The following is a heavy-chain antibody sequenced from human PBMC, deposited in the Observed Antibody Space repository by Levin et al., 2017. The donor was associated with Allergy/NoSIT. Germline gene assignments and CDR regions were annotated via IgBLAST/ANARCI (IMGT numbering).Heavy chain of an antibody. V-gene: IGHV1-2*02. J-gene: IGHJ5*01. CDR1: GYTFTDYY. Sequence: GESLKISCKASGYTFTDYYMHWLRQAPGHGLEWMGWINPNSGGTNYAQEFQGRVTMTRDTSLSASYMELSSLRPDDTAVSYCARDNEVRDNTYTWFDSWVPGTLVTVSS. CDR2: INPNSGGT. D-gene: IGHD1-14*01. CDR3: ARDNEVRDNTYTWFDS.